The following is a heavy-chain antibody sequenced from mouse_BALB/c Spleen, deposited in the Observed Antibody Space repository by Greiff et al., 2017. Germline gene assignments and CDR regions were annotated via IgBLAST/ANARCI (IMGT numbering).Heavy chain of an antibody. J-gene: IGHJ2*01. Sequence: QVQLQQSGAELVKPGASVKLSCKASGYTFTSYYMYWVKQRPGQGLEWIGEINPSNGGTNFNEKFKSKATLTVDKSSSTAYMQLSSLTSEDSAVYYCTRFGYYFDYWGQGTTLTVSS. CDR1: GYTFTSYY. CDR3: TRFGYYFDY. V-gene: IGHV1S81*02. CDR2: INPSNGGT.